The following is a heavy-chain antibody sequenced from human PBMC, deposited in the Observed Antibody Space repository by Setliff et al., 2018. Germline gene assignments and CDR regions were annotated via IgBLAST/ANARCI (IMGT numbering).Heavy chain of an antibody. CDR2: INHSGST. CDR3: ARGFDVCGGGACYTDGPYYFDY. D-gene: IGHD2-21*02. J-gene: IGHJ4*02. Sequence: SETLSLTCSVSGGSISAYYWSWIRQPPGKGLEWIGEINHSGSTKYNPSLKSRVTISVDTSKSQFSLKLSSVAAADTAVYYCARGFDVCGGGACYTDGPYYFDYWGLGTLVTVSS. V-gene: IGHV4-34*01. CDR1: GGSISAYY.